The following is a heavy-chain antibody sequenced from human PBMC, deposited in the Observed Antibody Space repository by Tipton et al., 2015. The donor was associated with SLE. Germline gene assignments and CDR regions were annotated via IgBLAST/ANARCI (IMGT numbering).Heavy chain of an antibody. CDR3: ARDGGPLTGDRDYYYGMDV. CDR2: IYYSGAT. Sequence: LRLSCAASGFTFSSYSMNWVRQAPGKGREWIGSIYYSGATNYNPSLKSRVTITVDTSKNQFSLKLSSVTAADTAVYYCARDGGPLTGDRDYYYGMDVWGPRDHGHRLL. V-gene: IGHV4-59*01. J-gene: IGHJ6*01. CDR1: GFTFSSYS. D-gene: IGHD7-27*01.